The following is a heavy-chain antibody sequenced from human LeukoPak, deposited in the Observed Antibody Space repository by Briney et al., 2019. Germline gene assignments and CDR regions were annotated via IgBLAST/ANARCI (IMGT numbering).Heavy chain of an antibody. CDR2: ISYDGSNK. V-gene: IGHV3-30*18. J-gene: IGHJ3*02. Sequence: GGSLRLSCAASGFTFSSYGMHWVRQAPGKGLEWVAVISYDGSNKYYADSVKGRFTISRDNAKNSLYLQMDSLRVEDTAVYYCAKGKDLYGALDIWGQGTMVTVSS. CDR3: AKGKDLYGALDI. D-gene: IGHD3-16*01. CDR1: GFTFSSYG.